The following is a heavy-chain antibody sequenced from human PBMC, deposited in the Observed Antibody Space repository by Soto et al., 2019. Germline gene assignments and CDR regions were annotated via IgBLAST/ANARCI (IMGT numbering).Heavy chain of an antibody. CDR1: GGTFSSYA. D-gene: IGHD3-16*01. V-gene: IGHV1-69*13. Sequence: GAAVKVSCKASGGTFSSYAISWVRQAPGQGLEWMGGIIPIFGTANYAQKFQGRVTITADESTSTAYMELSSLRSGDTAVYYCATRFTLGIPGDAFDIWGQGTMVTVSS. CDR3: ATRFTLGIPGDAFDI. CDR2: IIPIFGTA. J-gene: IGHJ3*02.